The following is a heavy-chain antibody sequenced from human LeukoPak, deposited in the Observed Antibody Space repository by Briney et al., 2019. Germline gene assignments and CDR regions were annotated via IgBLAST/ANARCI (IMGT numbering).Heavy chain of an antibody. V-gene: IGHV1-69*05. J-gene: IGHJ4*02. CDR2: IIPIFGTA. CDR1: GGTFSSYA. Sequence: SVKVSCKASGGTFSSYAISWVRQAPGQGLEWMGRIIPIFGTANYAQKFQGRVTITTDESTSTAYMELSSLRSEDTAVYYCAKEVGVYGSGSYSSWGQGTLVTVSS. CDR3: AKEVGVYGSGSYSS. D-gene: IGHD3-10*01.